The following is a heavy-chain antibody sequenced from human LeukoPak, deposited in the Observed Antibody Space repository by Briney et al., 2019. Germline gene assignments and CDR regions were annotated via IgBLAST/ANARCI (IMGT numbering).Heavy chain of an antibody. CDR2: ISTTSRSV. Sequence: GGSLRLSCAASGFIFSSHEMNWVRQAPGKGLEWVSYISTTSRSVYYADSVKGRFSISRDTSKNTLYLQMNSLRVEDTAVYYCATRRFGELTYWGQGTLVTVSS. V-gene: IGHV3-48*03. D-gene: IGHD3-10*01. CDR3: ATRRFGELTY. CDR1: GFIFSSHE. J-gene: IGHJ4*02.